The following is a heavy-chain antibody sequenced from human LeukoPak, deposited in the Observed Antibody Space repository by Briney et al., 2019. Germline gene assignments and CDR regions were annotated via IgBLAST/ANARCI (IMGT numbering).Heavy chain of an antibody. V-gene: IGHV1-46*01. Sequence: ASVKVSCKASGYTFTSYYMHWVRQAPGQGLEWIGIINPSGGSTSYAQKFQGRVTMTRDMSTSTVYMELSSLRSEDTAVYYCARDLIRYYDSSGCPGYWGQGTLVTVSS. CDR2: INPSGGST. CDR3: ARDLIRYYDSSGCPGY. CDR1: GYTFTSYY. D-gene: IGHD3-22*01. J-gene: IGHJ4*02.